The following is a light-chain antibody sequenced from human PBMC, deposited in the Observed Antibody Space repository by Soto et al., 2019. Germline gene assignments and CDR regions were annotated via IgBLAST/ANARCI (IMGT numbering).Light chain of an antibody. CDR2: GAS. V-gene: IGKV3-20*01. CDR1: ENINTNY. J-gene: IGKJ1*01. Sequence: EIVLTQSPGTLALSPGERATLSCRASENINTNYLVWYQQKGGQAPRLLLYGASTRATGIPDRFSGSGSGTDFTLIISRLEPEDFAMYYCQHFGKSPPWPFGLGTKVDI. CDR3: QHFGKSPPWP.